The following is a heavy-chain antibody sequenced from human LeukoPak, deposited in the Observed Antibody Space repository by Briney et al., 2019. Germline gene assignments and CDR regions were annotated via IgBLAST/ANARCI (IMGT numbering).Heavy chain of an antibody. CDR1: GFTFSSYE. V-gene: IGHV3-48*03. J-gene: IGHJ6*04. CDR2: ISSSGSTI. CDR3: AELGITMIGGV. Sequence: LSGGSLRLSCAASGFTFSSYEMNWVRQAPGKGLEWVSYISSSGSTIYYADSVKGRFPISRDNAKNSLYLQMNSLRAEDTAVYYCAELGITMIGGVWGKGATVTISS. D-gene: IGHD3-10*02.